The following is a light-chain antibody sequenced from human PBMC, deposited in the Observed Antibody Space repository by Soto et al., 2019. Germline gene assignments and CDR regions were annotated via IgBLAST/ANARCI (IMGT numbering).Light chain of an antibody. J-gene: IGKJ4*01. Sequence: DIQMTQSPSSLSASVGDRVTITCRASQSINSYLNWYQQKPGKAPKLLIDAASSLQSGVPSRFSGSGSGTDFTLTISSLQPVDFATYYCQQSYSTPLTFGGGTKVEIK. CDR1: QSINSY. V-gene: IGKV1-39*01. CDR3: QQSYSTPLT. CDR2: AAS.